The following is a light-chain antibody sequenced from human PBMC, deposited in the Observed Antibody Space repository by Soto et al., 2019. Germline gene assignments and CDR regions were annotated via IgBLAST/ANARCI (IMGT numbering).Light chain of an antibody. V-gene: IGLV2-23*01. Sequence: QSALTQPASVSASPGQSITISCTGTSSDVGGYDLVSWYQQRPGKAPKLMIYEGNKRPSGVSNRFSGSKSGNTASLTISGLQAEDDADYYCSSYTDRNNLVFGTGTKLTVL. CDR2: EGN. J-gene: IGLJ1*01. CDR1: SSDVGGYDL. CDR3: SSYTDRNNLV.